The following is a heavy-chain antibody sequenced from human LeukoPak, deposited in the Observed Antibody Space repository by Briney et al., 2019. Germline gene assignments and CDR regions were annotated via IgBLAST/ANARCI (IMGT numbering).Heavy chain of an antibody. V-gene: IGHV1-2*06. Sequence: ASVKVSCKASGYTFTGYYMHWVRQAPGQGLEWMGRINPNSGGTNYAQKFQGRVTMTRGTSISTAYMELSRLRSDDTAVYYCARETKVGTTSWFDPWGQGTLVTVSS. CDR3: ARETKVGTTSWFDP. CDR1: GYTFTGYY. CDR2: INPNSGGT. D-gene: IGHD1-7*01. J-gene: IGHJ5*02.